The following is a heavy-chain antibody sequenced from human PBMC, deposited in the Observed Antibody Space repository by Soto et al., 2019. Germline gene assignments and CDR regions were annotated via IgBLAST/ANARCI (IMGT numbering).Heavy chain of an antibody. CDR2: ISGTTSYI. CDR1: GFTFRSYG. V-gene: IGHV3-21*06. Sequence: EVQVVESGGGLVKPGGSLRLSCAASGFTFRSYGMNWVHKAPGKGLEWVSSISGTTSYIFYAESVKGRFTISRDNAKNSVYLQMDSLRADDTAVYYCVRGVFDYWGQGALVTVSS. J-gene: IGHJ4*02. CDR3: VRGVFDY.